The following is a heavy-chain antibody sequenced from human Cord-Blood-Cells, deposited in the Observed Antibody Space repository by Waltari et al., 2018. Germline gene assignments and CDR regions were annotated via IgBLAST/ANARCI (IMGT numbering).Heavy chain of an antibody. V-gene: IGHV1-2*04. J-gene: IGHJ4*02. CDR3: ARGIRSSWYYFDY. CDR1: GYTFTGYH. Sequence: QVQLVQSGAEVKKPGASVKVSCKASGYTFTGYHLPRVRTAPGQGLEWMGWINPNSGGTNYAQKFQGWVTMTRDTSISTAYMELSRLRSDDTAVYYCARGIRSSWYYFDYWGQGTLVTVSS. CDR2: INPNSGGT. D-gene: IGHD6-13*01.